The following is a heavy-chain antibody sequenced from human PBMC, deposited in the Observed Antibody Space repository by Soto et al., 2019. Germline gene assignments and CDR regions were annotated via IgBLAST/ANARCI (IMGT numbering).Heavy chain of an antibody. CDR3: ARGAATVTPGWFDP. CDR2: IYHSGST. Sequence: PETLSLTCAVSGYSISSGYYWGWIRQTPGKGLERIASIYHSGSTYYNPSLKSRVTISVDTSKNQFSLKLTSVTAADTAVYYCARGAATVTPGWFDPWGQGIMVTVSS. CDR1: GYSISSGYY. V-gene: IGHV4-38-2*01. D-gene: IGHD4-17*01. J-gene: IGHJ5*02.